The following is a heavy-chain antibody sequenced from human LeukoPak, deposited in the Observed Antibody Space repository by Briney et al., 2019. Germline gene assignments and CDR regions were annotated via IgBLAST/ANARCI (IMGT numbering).Heavy chain of an antibody. Sequence: ASVKVSCKASGYIFSGYYMHWLRQAPGQGLEWMGWINPNSGGADYAQKFQGRVTMTRDTSISTAYMALSRLRSDDTAVYYCARDGVVVQPWGQGTLVTVSS. D-gene: IGHD3-22*01. CDR1: GYIFSGYY. J-gene: IGHJ5*02. CDR3: ARDGVVVQP. V-gene: IGHV1-2*02. CDR2: INPNSGGA.